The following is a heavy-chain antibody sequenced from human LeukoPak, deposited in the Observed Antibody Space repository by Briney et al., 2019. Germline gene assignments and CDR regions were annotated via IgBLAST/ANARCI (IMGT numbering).Heavy chain of an antibody. Sequence: GGSLRLSCAASGFTFGSYGMHWVRQAPGKGLEWVAVISYDGSNKYYTDSVKGRFTISRDNSKNTLYLQMNSLRAEDTAVYYCAKDLSIFGVYYFDSWGQGTLVIVSS. V-gene: IGHV3-30*18. CDR2: ISYDGSNK. D-gene: IGHD3-3*01. CDR1: GFTFGSYG. J-gene: IGHJ4*02. CDR3: AKDLSIFGVYYFDS.